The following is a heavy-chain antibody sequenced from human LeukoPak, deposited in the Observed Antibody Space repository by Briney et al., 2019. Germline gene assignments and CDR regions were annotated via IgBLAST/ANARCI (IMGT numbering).Heavy chain of an antibody. CDR2: IYHSGST. J-gene: IGHJ4*02. V-gene: IGHV4-34*01. Sequence: SETLSLTCAVYGGSFSGYYWSWIRQPPGKGLEWIGEIYHSGSTNYNPSLKSRVTISVDKSKNQFSLKLSSVTAADTAVYYCARALDYYDSSGYLRYWGQGTLVTVSS. CDR3: ARALDYYDSSGYLRY. CDR1: GGSFSGYY. D-gene: IGHD3-22*01.